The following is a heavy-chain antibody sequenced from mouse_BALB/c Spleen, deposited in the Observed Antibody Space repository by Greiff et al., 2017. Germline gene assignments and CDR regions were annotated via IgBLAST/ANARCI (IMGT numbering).Heavy chain of an antibody. D-gene: IGHD1-1*01. CDR1: GYTFTSYY. V-gene: IGHV1S81*02. CDR3: SITTVVATYYYAMDY. CDR2: INPSNGGT. J-gene: IGHJ4*01. Sequence: QVQLQQSGAELVKPGASVKLSCKASGYTFTSYYMYWVKQRPGQGLEWIGEINPSNGGTNFNEKFKSKATLTVDKSSSTAYMQLSSLTSEDSAVYYCSITTVVATYYYAMDYWGQGTSVTVSS.